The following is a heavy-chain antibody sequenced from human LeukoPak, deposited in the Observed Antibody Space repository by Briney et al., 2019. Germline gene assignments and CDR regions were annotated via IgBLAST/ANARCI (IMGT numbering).Heavy chain of an antibody. V-gene: IGHV3-73*01. J-gene: IGHJ2*01. D-gene: IGHD6-19*01. CDR2: IRSKADSYTT. Sequence: AGSLRLSCAASGFTLSGAAMHWVRQASGKGLEWLGRIRSKADSYTTAYAASVKGRFTVSRDDSKNTAYLQMNSLKTEDTAVYYCRAAVAGDYCDLWGRGTLVTVSS. CDR1: GFTLSGAA. CDR3: RAAVAGDYCDL.